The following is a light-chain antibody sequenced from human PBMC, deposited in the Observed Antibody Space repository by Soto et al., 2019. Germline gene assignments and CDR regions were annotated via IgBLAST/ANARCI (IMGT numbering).Light chain of an antibody. CDR2: DVK. J-gene: IGLJ1*01. CDR1: SSDVGSYNT. CDR3: SSFTSSTSYV. V-gene: IGLV2-14*03. Sequence: QSALTQPASVSGSPGQSIAISCTGTSSDVGSYNTVSWYQQYPGKAPKLMIHDVKNRPSGISDRFSGSKSGNTASLTISGLQAEDEADYYCSSFTSSTSYVFGTGTKVTVL.